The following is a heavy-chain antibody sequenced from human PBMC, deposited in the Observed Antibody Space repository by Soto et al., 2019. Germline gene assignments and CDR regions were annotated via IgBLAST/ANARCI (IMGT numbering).Heavy chain of an antibody. CDR2: MNQHGSDI. Sequence: EVQLVESGGDLVQPGGSLRLSCAASGFTFSSYWMAWVRQSPGKGLEWVASMNQHGSDIQYVDSVRGRFTISRDNSRNLLYMKMNTLSVAVTAIYYCSSDTDCPATCYRGHGNWGQGTLVTVSS. V-gene: IGHV3-7*03. CDR1: GFTFSSYW. CDR3: SSDTDCPATCYRGHGN. D-gene: IGHD2-8*02. J-gene: IGHJ4*02.